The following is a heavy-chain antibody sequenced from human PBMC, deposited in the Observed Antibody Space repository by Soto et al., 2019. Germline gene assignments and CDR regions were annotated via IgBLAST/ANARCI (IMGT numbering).Heavy chain of an antibody. D-gene: IGHD1-26*01. CDR2: IFSNDEK. V-gene: IGHV2-26*01. J-gene: IGHJ4*02. CDR3: ARMGELPGIDY. CDR1: GFSLSNARMG. Sequence: QVTLKESGPVLVNPTEPLTLTCTVSGFSLSNARMGVSWIRQPPGKALEWLAHIFSNDEKSSSTSLKSRLTISKDTSKSQVVLTMTNMDPVDTATYYCARMGELPGIDYWGQGTLVTVSS.